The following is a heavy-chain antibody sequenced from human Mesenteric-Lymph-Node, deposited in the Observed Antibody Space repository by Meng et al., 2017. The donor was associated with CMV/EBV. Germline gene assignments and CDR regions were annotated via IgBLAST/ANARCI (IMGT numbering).Heavy chain of an antibody. CDR2: INWNGGST. Sequence: GGSLRLSCAVSGFTFEDYAMTWVRQAPGKGLEWVSGINWNGGSTGYADSVKGRFTISRDNARNSLFLQMNSLRAEDTALYYCARVQGITHIAAAGTDYWGQGTLVTVSS. CDR3: ARVQGITHIAAAGTDY. D-gene: IGHD6-13*01. V-gene: IGHV3-20*04. CDR1: GFTFEDYA. J-gene: IGHJ4*02.